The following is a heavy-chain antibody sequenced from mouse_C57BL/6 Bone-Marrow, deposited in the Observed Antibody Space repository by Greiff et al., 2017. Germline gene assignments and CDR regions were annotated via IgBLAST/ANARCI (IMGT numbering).Heavy chain of an antibody. J-gene: IGHJ4*01. CDR2: ISNLAYSI. CDR1: GFTFSDYG. Sequence: EVMLVESGGGLVQPGGSLKLSCAASGFTFSDYGMAWVRQAPRKGPEWVAFISNLAYSIYYADTVTGRFTISRENAKNTLYLEMSSLRSEDTAMYYCARNYYGRDIYAMDYWGQGTSVTVSS. CDR3: ARNYYGRDIYAMDY. V-gene: IGHV5-15*04. D-gene: IGHD1-1*01.